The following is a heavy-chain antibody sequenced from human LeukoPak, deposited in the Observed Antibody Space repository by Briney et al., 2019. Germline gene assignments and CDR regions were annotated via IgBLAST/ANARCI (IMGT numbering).Heavy chain of an antibody. V-gene: IGHV3-15*04. J-gene: IGHJ4*02. CDR1: GFTFSDVW. Sequence: GGSLRLSCAASGFTFSDVWMSWVRQAPGEGLEWGGRIASAAHGGTTDYASPVKGRFTISRDDSKNTLYLQMNSLKTDDTAVYFCSEGLDYWGQGTLVTVSS. CDR3: SEGLDY. CDR2: IASAAHGGTT.